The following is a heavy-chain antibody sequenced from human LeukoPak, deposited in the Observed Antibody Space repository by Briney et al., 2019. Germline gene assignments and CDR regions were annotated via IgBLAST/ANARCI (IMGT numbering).Heavy chain of an antibody. J-gene: IGHJ2*01. CDR2: IKQDGSEK. CDR1: GFTFSSYW. D-gene: IGHD5-18*01. CDR3: ARVAGGYSYGFYWYFDL. Sequence: GGSLRLSCAASGFTFSSYWMSWVRQAPGKGLEWVANIKQDGSEKYYVDSVKGRFTISRDNAKNSLYLQMNSLRAEDTAVYYCARVAGGYSYGFYWYFDLWGRGTLVTVSS. V-gene: IGHV3-7*01.